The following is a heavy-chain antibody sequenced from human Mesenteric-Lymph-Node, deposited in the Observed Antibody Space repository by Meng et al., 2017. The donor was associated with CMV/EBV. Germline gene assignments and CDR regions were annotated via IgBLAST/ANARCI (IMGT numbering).Heavy chain of an antibody. CDR3: ARDIRNYGLFEGSY. CDR2: ISSSGSTI. CDR1: GFTFSSYE. D-gene: IGHD1-7*01. V-gene: IGHV3-48*03. J-gene: IGHJ4*02. Sequence: GESLKISCAASGFTFSSYEMNWVRQAPGKGLEWVSYISSSGSTIYYADSVKGRFTISRDNSKNTLYLQMNSLRAEDTAVYYCARDIRNYGLFEGSYWGQGTLVTVSS.